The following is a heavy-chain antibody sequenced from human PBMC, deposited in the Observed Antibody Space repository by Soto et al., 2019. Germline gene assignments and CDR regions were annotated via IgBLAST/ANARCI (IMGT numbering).Heavy chain of an antibody. D-gene: IGHD1-26*01. V-gene: IGHV1-69*01. CDR2: IIPIFGTA. J-gene: IGHJ4*02. CDR1: GGTFSSYA. Sequence: QVQLVQSGAEVKKPGSSVKVSCKASGGTFSSYAISWVRQAPGQGLEWMGGIIPIFGTANYTQKFQGRVRITADESTSTAYMELSSLRSENRAVYYCARETKDSGSYRYWGQGTLVTVSS. CDR3: ARETKDSGSYRY.